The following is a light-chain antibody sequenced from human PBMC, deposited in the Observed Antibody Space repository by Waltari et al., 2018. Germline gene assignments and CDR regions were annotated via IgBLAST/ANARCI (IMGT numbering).Light chain of an antibody. Sequence: DIQMTQSPSSVSASVGDGVTITCRASRDISTWLAWYQQKPGKTPNLLIYDGYTLQSGVPSRVSGSGSGTDFTLTVSSLQPEDFATYYCQQANSFPLTFGGGTRV. J-gene: IGKJ4*01. CDR1: RDISTW. CDR3: QQANSFPLT. CDR2: DGY. V-gene: IGKV1-12*01.